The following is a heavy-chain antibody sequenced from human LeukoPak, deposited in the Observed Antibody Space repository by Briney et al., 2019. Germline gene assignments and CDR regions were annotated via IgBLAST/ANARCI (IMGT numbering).Heavy chain of an antibody. CDR2: IRADGATT. CDR3: PKRLVNSNTWFYFDY. V-gene: IGHV3-23*01. CDR1: GFTFSSYA. J-gene: IGHJ4*02. D-gene: IGHD6-13*01. Sequence: GGSLRLSCAASGFTFSSYAMNWVRQAPGKGLEWVSTIRADGATTYYADSVKGRFTISRDDSKNTLYLQMNSLRAEDTAVYYCPKRLVNSNTWFYFDYWGQGTLVTVSS.